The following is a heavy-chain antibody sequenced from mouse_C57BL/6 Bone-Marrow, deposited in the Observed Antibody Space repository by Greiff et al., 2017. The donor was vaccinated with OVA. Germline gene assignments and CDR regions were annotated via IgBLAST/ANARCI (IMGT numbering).Heavy chain of an antibody. J-gene: IGHJ1*03. D-gene: IGHD2-3*01. CDR2: IWPGGGT. V-gene: IGHV2-9-1*01. Sequence: QVQLKESGPGLVAPSQRLSITCTVSGFSLTSYAISWVRQPPGKGLEWLGVIWPGGGTNYNSALKSRLSISKDNSKSQVFLKMNSLQTDDTARYYCARGGGWLLRGDWYFDVWGTGTTVTVSS. CDR1: GFSLTSYA. CDR3: ARGGGWLLRGDWYFDV.